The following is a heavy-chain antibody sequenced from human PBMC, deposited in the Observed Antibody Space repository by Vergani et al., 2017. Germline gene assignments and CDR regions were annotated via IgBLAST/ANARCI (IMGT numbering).Heavy chain of an antibody. Sequence: QVQLQQWGAGLLKPSETLSLTCAVYGGSFSGYYWSWIRQPPGKGLEWIGEINHSGSTNYNPSLKSRVTISVDTSKNQFSLKLSSVTAADTAVYYCARGCTFSTQYDSSGYYYFFDYWGQGTLVTVSS. CDR2: INHSGST. CDR1: GGSFSGYY. V-gene: IGHV4-34*01. J-gene: IGHJ4*02. D-gene: IGHD3-22*01. CDR3: ARGCTFSTQYDSSGYYYFFDY.